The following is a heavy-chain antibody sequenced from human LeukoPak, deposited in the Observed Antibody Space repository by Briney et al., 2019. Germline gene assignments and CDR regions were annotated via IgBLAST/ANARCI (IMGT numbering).Heavy chain of an antibody. D-gene: IGHD4-17*01. CDR2: ISAYNGNT. V-gene: IGHV1-18*01. CDR1: GYTFTSYG. CDR3: ASPSDYGDDSLLDY. J-gene: IGHJ4*02. Sequence: ASVKVSCKASGYTFTSYGISWVRQAPGQGLEWMGWISAYNGNTNYAQKLQGRVTMTTDTSTSTAYMELRSLRSDDTAVYYCASPSDYGDDSLLDYWGQGTLVTVSS.